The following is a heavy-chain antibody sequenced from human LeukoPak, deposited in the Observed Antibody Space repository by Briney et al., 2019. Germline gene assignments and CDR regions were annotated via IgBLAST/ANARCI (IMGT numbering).Heavy chain of an antibody. J-gene: IGHJ5*02. CDR2: IYNSGST. V-gene: IGHV4-59*08. D-gene: IGHD1-1*01. CDR3: ARSRELERRDGNWFDP. Sequence: PSETLSLTCTVSGGSISSYYWSWIRQPPGKGLEWIGYIYNSGSTTYNPSLKSRVTISVDTSKNQFSLKLSSVTAADTAVYYCARSRELERRDGNWFDPWGQGTLVTVSS. CDR1: GGSISSYY.